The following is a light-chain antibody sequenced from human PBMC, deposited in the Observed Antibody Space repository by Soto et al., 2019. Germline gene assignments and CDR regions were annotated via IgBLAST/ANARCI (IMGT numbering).Light chain of an antibody. CDR3: QQYGSSPLT. V-gene: IGKV3-20*01. CDR2: DAS. Sequence: EIVLTQSPGTLSLSAGERATLSFMATESVVSNYLAWYQLKPGQAPRLLIYDASSRATGIPDRFSGSGSGTDFTLTINRLEPEDFAVYYCQQYGSSPLTFGGGTKVDI. CDR1: ESVVSNY. J-gene: IGKJ4*01.